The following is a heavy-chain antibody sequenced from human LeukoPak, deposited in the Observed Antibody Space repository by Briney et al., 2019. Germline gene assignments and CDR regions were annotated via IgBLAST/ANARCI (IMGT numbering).Heavy chain of an antibody. CDR2: IKQDGSEK. Sequence: PGGSLRLSCAASGFTFSSYWMSWVRQAPGKGLEWVANIKQDGSEKYYVDSVKGRFAISRDNAKNSLYLQMNSLRAEDTAVYYCARQLYYDFWSGPHGFDIWGQGTMVTVSS. D-gene: IGHD3-3*01. V-gene: IGHV3-7*01. J-gene: IGHJ3*02. CDR3: ARQLYYDFWSGPHGFDI. CDR1: GFTFSSYW.